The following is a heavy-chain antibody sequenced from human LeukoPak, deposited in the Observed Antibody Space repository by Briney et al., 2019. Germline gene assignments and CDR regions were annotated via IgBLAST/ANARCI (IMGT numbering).Heavy chain of an antibody. V-gene: IGHV3-23*01. CDR3: AKDPRGDCIGRSCHYLQY. D-gene: IGHD2-15*01. CDR2: ISGSGDNT. Sequence: GGSLRLSCAASGFTFSDYAMSWVRQAPGKGLEWVSAISGSGDNTYYADSVKGRFTISRDNSKNTLSLQMNSLRAEDTAVYYCAKDPRGDCIGRSCHYLQYWGQGTLVTVSS. CDR1: GFTFSDYA. J-gene: IGHJ4*02.